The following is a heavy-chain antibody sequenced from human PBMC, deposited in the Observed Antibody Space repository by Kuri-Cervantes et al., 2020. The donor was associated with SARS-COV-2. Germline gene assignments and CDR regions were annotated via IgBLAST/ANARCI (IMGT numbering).Heavy chain of an antibody. D-gene: IGHD4-23*01. CDR3: ARGGNPAWNMDV. CDR2: IGTAGDT. CDR1: GFTFSSYD. Sequence: LSLTCAACGFTFSSYDMHWVRQATGKGLEWVSAIGTAGDTYYPGPVKGQFTISRENAKNSLYLQMNSLRAGDTAVYYCARGGNPAWNMDVWGKGTTVTVSS. J-gene: IGHJ6*03. V-gene: IGHV3-13*03.